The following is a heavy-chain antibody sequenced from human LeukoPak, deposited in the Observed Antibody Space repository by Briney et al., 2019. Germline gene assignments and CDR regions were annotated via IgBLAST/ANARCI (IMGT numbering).Heavy chain of an antibody. Sequence: ASVKVSCKASGGTFSSYAISWVRQAPGQGLEWMGRIIPILDIANYAQKFQGRVTITADKSTSTVYMELSSLGSEDTAIYYCARASYLYSSGAGYWGQGTLVTVSS. CDR1: GGTFSSYA. CDR3: ARASYLYSSGAGY. CDR2: IIPILDIA. J-gene: IGHJ4*02. D-gene: IGHD6-19*01. V-gene: IGHV1-69*04.